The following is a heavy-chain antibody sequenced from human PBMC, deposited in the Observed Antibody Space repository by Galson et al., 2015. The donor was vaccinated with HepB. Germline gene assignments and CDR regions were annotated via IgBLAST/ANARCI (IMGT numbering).Heavy chain of an antibody. CDR3: ARDQRGYSYGYVDY. J-gene: IGHJ4*02. V-gene: IGHV3-30*04. D-gene: IGHD5-18*01. CDR1: GFTFSSYA. CDR2: ISYDGSNK. Sequence: SLRLSCAASGFTFSSYAMHWVRQAPGKGLEWVAVISYDGSNKYYADSVKGRFTISRDNSKNTLYLQMNSLRAEDTAVYYCARDQRGYSYGYVDYWGQGTLVTVSS.